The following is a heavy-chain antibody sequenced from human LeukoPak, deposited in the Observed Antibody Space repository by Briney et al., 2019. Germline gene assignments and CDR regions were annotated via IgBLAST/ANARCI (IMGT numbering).Heavy chain of an antibody. D-gene: IGHD6-19*01. CDR3: ARGTPSSSGWLYYGMDV. V-gene: IGHV3-30-3*01. CDR2: ISYDGSNK. Sequence: PGGSLRLSCAASGFTFSSYAMHWVRQAPGKGLEWVAVISYDGSNKNYADSVKGRFTISRDNSKNTLYLQMNSLRAEDTAVYYCARGTPSSSGWLYYGMDVWGQGTTVTVSS. CDR1: GFTFSSYA. J-gene: IGHJ6*02.